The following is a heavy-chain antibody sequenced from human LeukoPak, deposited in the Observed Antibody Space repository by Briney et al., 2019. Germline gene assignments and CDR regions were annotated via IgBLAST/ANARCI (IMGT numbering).Heavy chain of an antibody. Sequence: GESLRLSCTASGFTFSNFWMGWVRQAPGKGLEWVANIKQDETEKFYLGSVKGRFTISRDNAKNSLYLQMNSLRVEDTALYYCAKDIPWELQTLLDYWGQGTLVTVSS. J-gene: IGHJ4*02. V-gene: IGHV3-7*03. CDR3: AKDIPWELQTLLDY. CDR1: GFTFSNFW. CDR2: IKQDETEK. D-gene: IGHD1-26*01.